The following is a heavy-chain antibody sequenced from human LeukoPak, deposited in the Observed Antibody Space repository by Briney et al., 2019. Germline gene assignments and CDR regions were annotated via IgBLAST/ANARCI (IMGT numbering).Heavy chain of an antibody. CDR2: ITSSGATT. CDR3: ARDPDYGDPY. CDR1: GFSFSDSY. V-gene: IGHV3-11*01. Sequence: PGGSLRLSCSASGFSFSDSYMSWFRLSAEKGLEWIAYITSSGATTEYADSVKGRFTISRVNAKNSLYLQMNSLRPEDTAVYYCARDPDYGDPYWGQGTLVTVPS. J-gene: IGHJ4*02. D-gene: IGHD4/OR15-4a*01.